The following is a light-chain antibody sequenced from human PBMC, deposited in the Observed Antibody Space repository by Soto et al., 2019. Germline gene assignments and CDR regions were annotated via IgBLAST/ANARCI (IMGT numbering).Light chain of an antibody. CDR1: QSLVYSDGNTY. Sequence: DVVMTQSPLSLPVTLGQPASISCRSSQSLVYSDGNTYLNWFQQRPGQAHRHLIYKVSNRDSGVPDRVSGSGSGTVFTLKISSVEAEDVGFYYRMQGTHGLITFGHGTKLDIK. J-gene: IGKJ3*01. CDR2: KVS. CDR3: MQGTHGLIT. V-gene: IGKV2-30*01.